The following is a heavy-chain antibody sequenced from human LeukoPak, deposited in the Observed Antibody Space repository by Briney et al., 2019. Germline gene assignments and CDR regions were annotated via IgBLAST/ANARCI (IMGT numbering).Heavy chain of an antibody. D-gene: IGHD6-19*01. CDR2: INPNSGGT. J-gene: IGHJ4*02. CDR1: GYTFTGYY. V-gene: IGHV1-2*02. CDR3: ARDTYSSGWYDY. Sequence: ASVKVSCKASGYTFTGYYMHWVRQAPGQGLEWMGWINPNSGGTNYAQKFQGRVTMTRYTSISTAYMELRKLRSDDTAVYYCARDTYSSGWYDYWGQGTLVAVSS.